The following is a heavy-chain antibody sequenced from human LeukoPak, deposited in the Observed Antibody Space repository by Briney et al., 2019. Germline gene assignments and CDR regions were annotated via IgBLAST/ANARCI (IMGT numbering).Heavy chain of an antibody. CDR1: GGSISSSSYY. CDR3: AREVGGYDSARAFDI. V-gene: IGHV4-61*01. J-gene: IGHJ3*02. Sequence: SETLSLTCTVSGGSISSSSYYWGWIRQPPGKGLEWIGYIYYSGSTNYNPSLKSRVTISVDTSKNQFSLKLSSVTAADTAVYYCAREVGGYDSARAFDIWGQGTMVTVSS. CDR2: IYYSGST. D-gene: IGHD5-12*01.